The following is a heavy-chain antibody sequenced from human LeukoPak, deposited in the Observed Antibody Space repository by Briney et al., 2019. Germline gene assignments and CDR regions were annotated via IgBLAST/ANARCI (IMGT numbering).Heavy chain of an antibody. CDR2: ISSSSSYI. CDR3: ARDRNWNNWFDP. V-gene: IGHV3-21*01. CDR1: GFTFSSYS. D-gene: IGHD1-1*01. Sequence: GGSLRLSCAASGFTFSSYSMNWVRQAPGKGLEWVSSISSSSSYIYYADSVKGRITISRDNAKNSLYLQMNSLRAEDTAVYYCARDRNWNNWFDPWGQGTLVTVSS. J-gene: IGHJ5*02.